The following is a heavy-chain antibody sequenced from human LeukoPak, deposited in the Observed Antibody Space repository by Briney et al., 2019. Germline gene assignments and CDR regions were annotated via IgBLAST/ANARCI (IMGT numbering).Heavy chain of an antibody. D-gene: IGHD3-10*01. J-gene: IGHJ4*02. V-gene: IGHV4-59*02. CDR2: IYYSGST. CDR3: ASLYYYGSGSFLDY. CDR1: GGSVSSYY. Sequence: SGTLSLTCTVSGGSVSSYYWSWIRQPPGKGLEWIGYIYYSGSTNYNPSLKSRVTISVDTSKNQFSLKLSSVTAADTAVYYCASLYYYGSGSFLDYWGQGTLVTVSS.